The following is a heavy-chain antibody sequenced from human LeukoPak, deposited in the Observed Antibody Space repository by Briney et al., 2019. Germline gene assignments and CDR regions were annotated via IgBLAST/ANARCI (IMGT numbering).Heavy chain of an antibody. CDR3: ARSLRAFDI. J-gene: IGHJ3*02. CDR1: GFTFSSYT. CDR2: ISPSSSNI. V-gene: IGHV3-21*01. Sequence: GGSLRLSCAASGFTFSSYTMNWVRQAPGKGLEWVSSISPSSSNIYYADSVKGRFTISRGNAKNSLYLQMNSLRAEDTAVYYCARSLRAFDIWGHGTMVTVSS.